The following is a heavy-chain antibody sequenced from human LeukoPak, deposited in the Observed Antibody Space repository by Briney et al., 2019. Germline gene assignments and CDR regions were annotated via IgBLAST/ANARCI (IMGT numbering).Heavy chain of an antibody. CDR3: ARAYSGSYYFDY. Sequence: GGSLRLSCAASGFTVSSNYMSWVRQAPGKGLEWVSVIYSGGSTYYADSVKGRFTISRDNSKNTLYLQMNSLRAEDTAVYYCARAYSGSYYFDYWGQGTLVTVSS. CDR2: IYSGGST. V-gene: IGHV3-53*01. D-gene: IGHD1-26*01. CDR1: GFTVSSNY. J-gene: IGHJ4*02.